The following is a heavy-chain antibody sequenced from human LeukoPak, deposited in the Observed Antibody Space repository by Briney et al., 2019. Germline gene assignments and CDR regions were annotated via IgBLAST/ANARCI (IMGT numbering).Heavy chain of an antibody. CDR3: TTEIGSLDYDFWSGYYAGLDFNY. Sequence: GGSLRLSCTASGFTFNNYWMNWVRQAPGKGLEWVGRIKSKTDGGTTDYAAPVKGRFTISRDDSKNTLYLQMNSLKTEDTAVYYCTTEIGSLDYDFWSGYYAGLDFNYWGQGTLVTVSS. V-gene: IGHV3-15*01. CDR2: IKSKTDGGTT. J-gene: IGHJ4*02. D-gene: IGHD3-3*01. CDR1: GFTFNNYW.